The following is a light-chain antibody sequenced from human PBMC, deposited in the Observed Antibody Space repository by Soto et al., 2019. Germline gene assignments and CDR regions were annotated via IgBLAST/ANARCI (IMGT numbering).Light chain of an antibody. CDR2: RDN. Sequence: QSVLTQPPSVSGTPGQRVTISCSGGISNIGTNYVHWFQQLPGTAPKVLSNRDNQRPSGVPDRFSGSKSGTSGSLAISGLQSEDEAEYYCAAWDDTVRSYVFGTGTKLTVL. V-gene: IGLV1-47*01. CDR3: AAWDDTVRSYV. CDR1: ISNIGTNY. J-gene: IGLJ1*01.